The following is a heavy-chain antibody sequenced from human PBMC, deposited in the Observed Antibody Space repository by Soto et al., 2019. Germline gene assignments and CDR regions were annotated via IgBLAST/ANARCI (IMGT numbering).Heavy chain of an antibody. J-gene: IGHJ4*02. V-gene: IGHV4-39*01. CDR2: ILYSGSI. D-gene: IGHD6-19*01. Sequence: QLQLQESGPGLVKPSETLSLTCTVSGGSITRNNHYWGWIRQSPGKGLEWIGSILYSGSINYNPSLKSRVTISVETSNNQCSLKMSSVTAADTAVYYCARLGSSGWYQGSYFDYWGQGTLVTVSS. CDR3: ARLGSSGWYQGSYFDY. CDR1: GGSITRNNHY.